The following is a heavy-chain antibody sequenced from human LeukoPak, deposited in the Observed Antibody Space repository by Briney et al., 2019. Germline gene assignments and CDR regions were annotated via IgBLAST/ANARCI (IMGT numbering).Heavy chain of an antibody. CDR2: IKQDGSEK. V-gene: IGHV3-7*03. CDR1: GFTFSSYW. Sequence: GGSLRLSCAASGFTFSSYWMSWVRQAPGKGLEWVANIKQDGSEKYYVDSVKGRFTISRDNAENSLYLQMNSLRVEDTAVYYCARDLTNPTPIDYWGQGTLVTVSS. D-gene: IGHD2-2*01. CDR3: ARDLTNPTPIDY. J-gene: IGHJ4*02.